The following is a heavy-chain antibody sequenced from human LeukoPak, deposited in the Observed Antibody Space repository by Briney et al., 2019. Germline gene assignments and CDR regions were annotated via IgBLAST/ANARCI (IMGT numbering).Heavy chain of an antibody. CDR3: ARVTPKTYYYGSGSYYDWFDP. V-gene: IGHV4-39*07. J-gene: IGHJ5*02. CDR1: GGSISSSSYY. CDR2: IYYSGST. Sequence: SGTLSLTCTVSGGSISSSSYYWGWIRQPPGKGLEWIGSIYYSGSTYYNPSLKSRVTISVDTSKNQFSLKLSSVTAADTAVYYCARVTPKTYYYGSGSYYDWFDPWGQGTLVTVSS. D-gene: IGHD3-10*01.